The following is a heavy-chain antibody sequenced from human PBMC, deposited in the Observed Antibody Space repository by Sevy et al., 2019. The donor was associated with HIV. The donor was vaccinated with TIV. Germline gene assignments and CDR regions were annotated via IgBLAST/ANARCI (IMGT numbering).Heavy chain of an antibody. CDR1: GDSITSYY. CDR2: IYYGGTT. CDR3: ARETHDYGGIFGQ. J-gene: IGHJ4*02. Sequence: SETLSLTCTVSGDSITSYYWSWIRQPPGKGLEWIGYIYYGGTTNYNPSLKSRVTISVDTSKSQVSLMLSSVTAADTAVYFCARETHDYGGIFGQWGQGTLVTVSS. V-gene: IGHV4-59*01. D-gene: IGHD4-17*01.